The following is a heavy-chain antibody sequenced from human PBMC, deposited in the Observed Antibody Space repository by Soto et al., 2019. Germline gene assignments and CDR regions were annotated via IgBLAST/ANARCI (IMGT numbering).Heavy chain of an antibody. CDR2: INHSGST. CDR1: GGSFSGYY. V-gene: IGHV4-34*01. Sequence: QVQLQQWGAGLLKPSETLSLTCAVYGGSFSGYYWSWIRQPPGKGLEWIGEINHSGSTNYNPSLKSRVTISVETSKNQFSLKLSSVTAADTAVYYCARSPLSAVSYYYYYMDVWGKGTTVTVSS. J-gene: IGHJ6*03. CDR3: ARSPLSAVSYYYYYMDV.